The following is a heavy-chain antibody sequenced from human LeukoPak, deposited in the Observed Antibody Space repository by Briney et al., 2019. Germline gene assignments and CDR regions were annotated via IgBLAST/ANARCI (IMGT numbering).Heavy chain of an antibody. V-gene: IGHV1-8*01. CDR2: MNPNSGNT. D-gene: IGHD3-10*01. CDR3: ARVGSGSYYIGYNWFDP. Sequence: RASVKVSCKASGYTFTSYDINWVRQATGQGLEWMGWMNPNSGNTGYAQKFQGRVTMTRNTSISTAYMELSSLRSEDTAVYYCARVGSGSYYIGYNWFDPWGQGTLVTVSS. CDR1: GYTFTSYD. J-gene: IGHJ5*02.